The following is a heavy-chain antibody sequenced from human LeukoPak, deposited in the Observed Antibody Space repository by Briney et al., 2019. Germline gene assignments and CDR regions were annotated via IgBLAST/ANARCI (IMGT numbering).Heavy chain of an antibody. J-gene: IGHJ6*03. CDR3: ARDGRGKFGDYYYYYMDV. CDR1: GGSISSGSYY. V-gene: IGHV4-61*02. D-gene: IGHD3-10*01. Sequence: SQTLSLTCTVSGGSISSGSYYWSWIRQPAGKGLEWIGRIYTSGSTNYNPTLKSRVTISVDTSKNQFSLKLSSVTAADTAVYYCARDGRGKFGDYYYYYMDVWGKGTTVTISS. CDR2: IYTSGST.